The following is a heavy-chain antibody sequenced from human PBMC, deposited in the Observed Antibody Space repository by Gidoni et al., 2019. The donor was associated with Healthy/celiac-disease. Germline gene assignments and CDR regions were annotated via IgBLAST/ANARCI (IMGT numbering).Heavy chain of an antibody. D-gene: IGHD3-9*01. Sequence: QVQLVQSGAAVKKPGSSVKFSCKASRVPFISYPLRWVRQAPGQGLEWMGGIIHMFGTANYAQKFQGRVTITADESTSTAYMELSSLRSEDTAVYYCARDRLLRYFDWLDPSDAFDIWGQGTMVTVSS. J-gene: IGHJ3*02. V-gene: IGHV1-69*01. CDR3: ARDRLLRYFDWLDPSDAFDI. CDR2: IIHMFGTA. CDR1: RVPFISYP.